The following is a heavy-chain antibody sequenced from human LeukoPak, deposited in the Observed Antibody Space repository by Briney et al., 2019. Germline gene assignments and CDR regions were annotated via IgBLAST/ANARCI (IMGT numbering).Heavy chain of an antibody. CDR1: GGTFSSYA. D-gene: IGHD6-19*01. CDR3: ARVEAVAGTRHAFDI. CDR2: IIPIFGTA. J-gene: IGHJ3*02. Sequence: SVKVSCKASGGTFSSYAISWVRQAPGQGLEWMGRIIPIFGTANYAQKFQGRVTITTDESTSTAYMELSSLRSEDTAVYYSARVEAVAGTRHAFDIWGQGTMVTVSS. V-gene: IGHV1-69*05.